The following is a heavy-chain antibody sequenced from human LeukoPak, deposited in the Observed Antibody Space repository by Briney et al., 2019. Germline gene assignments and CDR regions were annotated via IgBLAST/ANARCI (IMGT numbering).Heavy chain of an antibody. J-gene: IGHJ4*02. Sequence: SETLSLTCTVSGGSISSSSYYWGWIRQPPGKGLEWVGSIYYSGSTHYNPSLKSRVTISVDTSKNQFSLKLSSVTAADTAVYYCARDRDYGDYGAFDYWGQGALVTVSS. CDR2: IYYSGST. CDR3: ARDRDYGDYGAFDY. CDR1: GGSISSSSYY. V-gene: IGHV4-39*07. D-gene: IGHD4-17*01.